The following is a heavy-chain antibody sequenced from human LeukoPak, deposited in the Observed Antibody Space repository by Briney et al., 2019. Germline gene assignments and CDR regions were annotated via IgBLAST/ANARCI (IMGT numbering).Heavy chain of an antibody. J-gene: IGHJ4*02. CDR2: VYYSGST. V-gene: IGHV4-59*01. Sequence: SETLSLTCTVSGGSISDYYWSWIRQPPGKGLEWIGYVYYSGSTSYNPSLKSRVTISADTSKNRFSLKVSSVTAADTALYYCARGHLVFAYWGQGTLVTVSS. CDR3: ARGHLVFAY. D-gene: IGHD6-6*01. CDR1: GGSISDYY.